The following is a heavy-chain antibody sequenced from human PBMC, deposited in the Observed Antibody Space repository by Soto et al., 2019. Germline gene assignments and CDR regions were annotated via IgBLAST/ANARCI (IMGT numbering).Heavy chain of an antibody. Sequence: QLQLVQSGAEVREPGSSVKVSCKASGGTFSSYTVIWVRQAPGQGLEWMGGITPTLNIAKYAVKFQGRVTITADESTSTVNMHLSSLRSEDTVVYFCARGYYSGSNPSSFDYWGQGTLVAVSS. J-gene: IGHJ4*02. CDR1: GGTFSSYT. V-gene: IGHV1-69*01. D-gene: IGHD1-26*01. CDR2: ITPTLNIA. CDR3: ARGYYSGSNPSSFDY.